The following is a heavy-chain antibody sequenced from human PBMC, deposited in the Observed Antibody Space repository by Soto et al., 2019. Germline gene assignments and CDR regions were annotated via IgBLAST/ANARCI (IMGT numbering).Heavy chain of an antibody. D-gene: IGHD5-12*01. Sequence: EVQLLESGGGLVQPGGSLRLSCAASGFTFSSYAMSWVRQAPGKGLEWVSAISGSGGSTYYADSVKGRFTISRDNSKNTLYLQMNSLRAEDTDVYYCAKGARREGYNYLEVDYWGQGTLVTVSS. CDR1: GFTFSSYA. V-gene: IGHV3-23*01. CDR2: ISGSGGST. CDR3: AKGARREGYNYLEVDY. J-gene: IGHJ4*02.